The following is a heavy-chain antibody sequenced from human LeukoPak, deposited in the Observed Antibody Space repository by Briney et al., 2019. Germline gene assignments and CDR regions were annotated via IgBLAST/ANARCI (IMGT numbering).Heavy chain of an antibody. D-gene: IGHD4-17*01. J-gene: IGHJ4*02. CDR1: GFTFSSYS. CDR3: AAGRSGYDCGDYYFDY. Sequence: GGSLRLSCAASGFTFSSYSMNWVRQAPGKGLEWVSSISSSSSYIYYADSVKGRFTISRDNAKNSLYLQMDSLRAEDTAVYYCAAGRSGYDCGDYYFDYWGQGTLVTVSS. CDR2: ISSSSSYI. V-gene: IGHV3-21*01.